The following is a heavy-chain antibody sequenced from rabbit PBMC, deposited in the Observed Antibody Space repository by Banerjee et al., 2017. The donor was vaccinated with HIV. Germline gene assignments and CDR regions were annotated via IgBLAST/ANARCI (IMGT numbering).Heavy chain of an antibody. CDR3: ARRDYGSSTYYDL. V-gene: IGHV1S40*01. Sequence: QQLVESGGGLVKPGASLTLTCTASGFSFSSGYDMCWVRQAPGKGLEWIAYIYTGSSGSTYYASWAKGRFTISKTSSTTVTLQMTSLTAADTATYFCARRDYGSSTYYDLWGPGTLVTDS. D-gene: IGHD8-1*01. CDR1: GFSFSSGYD. CDR2: IYTGSSGST. J-gene: IGHJ4*01.